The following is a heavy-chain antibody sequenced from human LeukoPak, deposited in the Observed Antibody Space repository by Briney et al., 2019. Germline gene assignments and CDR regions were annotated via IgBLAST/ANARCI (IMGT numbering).Heavy chain of an antibody. CDR2: ISGSGGST. CDR3: AKGDYYDSSGYNGGAFDI. CDR1: GFTFSSYA. Sequence: GGSPRLSCAASGFTFSSYAMSWVRQAPGKGLEWVSAISGSGGSTYYADSVKGRFTISRDNSKNTLYLQMNSLRAEDTAVYYCAKGDYYDSSGYNGGAFDIWGQGTMVTVSS. D-gene: IGHD3-22*01. J-gene: IGHJ3*02. V-gene: IGHV3-23*01.